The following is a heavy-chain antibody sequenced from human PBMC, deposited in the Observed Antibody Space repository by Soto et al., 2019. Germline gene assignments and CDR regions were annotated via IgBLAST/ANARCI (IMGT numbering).Heavy chain of an antibody. CDR1: GFTFSRYW. CDR2: IKPDGSEK. Sequence: GGSLRVSCAASGFTFSRYWMSWVRQAPGKGLEWVANIKPDGSEKFYVDSVKGRFSISRDNAKNSLYLQMNSLRAEDTAVYYCASNSDYRFDFWGQGALVTVSS. J-gene: IGHJ4*02. V-gene: IGHV3-7*01. D-gene: IGHD3-16*01. CDR3: ASNSDYRFDF.